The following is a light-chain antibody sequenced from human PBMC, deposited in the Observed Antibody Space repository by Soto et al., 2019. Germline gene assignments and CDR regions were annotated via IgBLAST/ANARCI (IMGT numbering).Light chain of an antibody. CDR1: QSVSSN. J-gene: IGKJ5*01. CDR2: GAS. CDR3: QQYNNWPPNT. Sequence: EIVMTHSSATLSVSPGERATLSCRASQSVSSNLAWYQQKPGQAPRLLIYGASIRATGIPARFSGSGSGTEFTLTISSLQSEDFAVYYCQQYNNWPPNTFGQGTRLEIK. V-gene: IGKV3D-15*01.